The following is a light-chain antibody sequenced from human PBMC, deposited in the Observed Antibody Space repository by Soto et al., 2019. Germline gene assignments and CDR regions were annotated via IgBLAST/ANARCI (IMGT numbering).Light chain of an antibody. V-gene: IGLV2-14*01. J-gene: IGLJ3*02. CDR1: NSDVGGYNY. Sequence: QSALTQPASVSGSPGQSITISCTGTNSDVGGYNYVSWYQQHPGKAPKLMIYEVSNRASGVSNRFFGSKSGSAASLSISGLQAEDEADYYCSSYTSSSTWVFGGGTKL. CDR2: EVS. CDR3: SSYTSSSTWV.